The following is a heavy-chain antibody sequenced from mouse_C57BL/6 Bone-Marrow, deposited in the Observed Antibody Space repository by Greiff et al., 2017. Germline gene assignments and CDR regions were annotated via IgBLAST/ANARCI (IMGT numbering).Heavy chain of an antibody. Sequence: EVKLMESGGGLVKPGGSLKLSCAASGFTFSSYAMSWVRQTPEKRLEWVATISDGGSYTYYPDNVKGRFTISRDNAKNNLYLQMSHLKSEDTAIYYCARRWWFAYWGQGTLVTVSA. J-gene: IGHJ3*01. CDR2: ISDGGSYT. CDR1: GFTFSSYA. V-gene: IGHV5-4*03. CDR3: ARRWWFAY.